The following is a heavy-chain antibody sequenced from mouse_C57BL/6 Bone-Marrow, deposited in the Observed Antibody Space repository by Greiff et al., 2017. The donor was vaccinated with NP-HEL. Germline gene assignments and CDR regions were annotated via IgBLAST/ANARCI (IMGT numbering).Heavy chain of an antibody. CDR1: GYTFTSYW. CDR3: ARRLGSSSDY. V-gene: IGHV1-59*01. D-gene: IGHD1-1*01. Sequence: VQLQQPGAELVRPGTSVKLSCKASGYTFTSYWMHWVKQRPGQGLEWIGVIDPSDSYTNYNQKFKGKATLTVDTSSSTAYMQLSSLTSEDSAVYYCARRLGSSSDYWGKGTTLTVSS. CDR2: IDPSDSYT. J-gene: IGHJ2*01.